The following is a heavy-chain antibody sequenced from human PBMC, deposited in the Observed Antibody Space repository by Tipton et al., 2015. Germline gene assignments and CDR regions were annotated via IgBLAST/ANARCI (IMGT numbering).Heavy chain of an antibody. V-gene: IGHV4-4*02. CDR3: ACQHYDSLPRDYQTVDY. D-gene: IGHD3-9*01. CDR1: SGSIRSSDW. Sequence: TLSLTCAVSSGSIRSSDWWHWVRQTPGKGLEWIGKIYHSGNTYYNPSLKSRVTMSRDTSKKHFSLKLTSVTAADTAVYYCACQHYDSLPRDYQTVDYWGQRTLLTVSS. CDR2: IYHSGNT. J-gene: IGHJ4*02.